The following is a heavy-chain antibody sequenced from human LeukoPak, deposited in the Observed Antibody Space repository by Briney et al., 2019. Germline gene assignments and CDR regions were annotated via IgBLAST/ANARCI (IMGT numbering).Heavy chain of an antibody. CDR1: GGSISSYY. CDR2: IYTSGST. V-gene: IGHV4-4*07. J-gene: IGHJ4*02. CDR3: ARGRGYGDYHYYFDY. Sequence: PSETLSLTCTVSGGSISSYYWSWIRQPAGKGLEWIGRIYTSGSTNYNPSLKSRVTMSVDTSKNQFSLKLTSVTAADTAMYYCARGRGYGDYHYYFDYWGQGTLVTVSS. D-gene: IGHD4-17*01.